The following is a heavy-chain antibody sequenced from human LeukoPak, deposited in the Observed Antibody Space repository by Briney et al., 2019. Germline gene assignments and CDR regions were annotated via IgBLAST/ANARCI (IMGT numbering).Heavy chain of an antibody. CDR3: ARGVPYDSWSGPHYSDY. Sequence: GGSLRLFCVASGYTFSSSWMSWVRRAPGKGLERVAHIKQHGSQEYYMDSLKRRFTISRDSAKNSLYLQMNSLRAEDTAVYYCARGVPYDSWSGPHYSDYWGQGTLVTVSS. CDR1: GYTFSSSW. J-gene: IGHJ4*02. V-gene: IGHV3-7*01. D-gene: IGHD3-3*01. CDR2: IKQHGSQE.